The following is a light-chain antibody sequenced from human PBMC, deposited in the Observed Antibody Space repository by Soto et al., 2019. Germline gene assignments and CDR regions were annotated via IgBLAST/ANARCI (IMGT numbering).Light chain of an antibody. CDR3: AAWDDRLRGVV. J-gene: IGLJ2*01. V-gene: IGLV1-47*01. CDR1: SSNIGSNY. CDR2: GNY. Sequence: QSALTQPPSASGTPGQWVTISCSGSSSNIGSNYVCWYQQLPGTAPKLLIYGNYQRPSGVPDRFSGSKSGTSASLAISGLRSEDEAHYYCAAWDDRLRGVVFGGGTKLTVL.